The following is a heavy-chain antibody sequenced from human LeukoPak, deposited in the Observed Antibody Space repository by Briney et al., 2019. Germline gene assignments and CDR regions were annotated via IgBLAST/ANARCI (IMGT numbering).Heavy chain of an antibody. CDR1: GYTFTGYY. Sequence: ASVKVSCKASGYTFTGYYMHWVRQAPGQGLEWMGWINPNSGGTNYAQKFQGRVTMTRDTSISTAYLELSRLRSDDTAVYYCARDYYYDSSGYRYYYYGMDVWGQGTTVTVSS. CDR3: ARDYYYDSSGYRYYYYGMDV. D-gene: IGHD3-22*01. J-gene: IGHJ6*02. CDR2: INPNSGGT. V-gene: IGHV1-2*02.